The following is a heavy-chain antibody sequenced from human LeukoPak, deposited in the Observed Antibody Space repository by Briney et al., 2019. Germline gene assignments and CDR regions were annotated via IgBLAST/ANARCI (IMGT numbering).Heavy chain of an antibody. Sequence: PSETLSLTCAVYGGSFSGYYWSWIRQPPGKGLEWIGEINHSGSTNYNPSLKSRVTISVDTSKNQFSLKLSSVTAADTAVYYCARGPRPGHYSNYGSYYYYYGMDVWGQGTTVTVSS. CDR3: ARGPRPGHYSNYGSYYYYYGMDV. CDR2: INHSGST. J-gene: IGHJ6*02. V-gene: IGHV4-34*01. CDR1: GGSFSGYY. D-gene: IGHD4-11*01.